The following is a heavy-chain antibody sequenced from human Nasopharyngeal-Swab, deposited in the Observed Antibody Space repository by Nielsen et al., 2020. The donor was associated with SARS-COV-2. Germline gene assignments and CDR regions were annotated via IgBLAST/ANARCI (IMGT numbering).Heavy chain of an antibody. CDR3: ANTQWLGRDYFDY. D-gene: IGHD6-19*01. V-gene: IGHV4-39*01. J-gene: IGHJ4*02. CDR2: IYCSGST. Sequence: PGKGLEWIGSIYCSGSTYYNPSLKSRVTISVDTSKNQFSLKLSSVTAADTAVYYCANTQWLGRDYFDYWGQGTLVTVSS.